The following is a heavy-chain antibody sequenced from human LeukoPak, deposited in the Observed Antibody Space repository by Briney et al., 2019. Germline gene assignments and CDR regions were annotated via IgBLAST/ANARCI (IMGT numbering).Heavy chain of an antibody. D-gene: IGHD2-2*01. J-gene: IGHJ4*02. CDR3: ARGLGYCTSTTCLLPFDY. V-gene: IGHV3-53*01. CDR2: IYSGGST. CDR1: EFTVSTYY. Sequence: GGSLRLSCAASEFTVSTYYMTWVRQAPGKGLECVSVIYSGGSTYYADSVKGRFTVSRDNSKNTLYLQMNSLRAEDTAMYYCARGLGYCTSTTCLLPFDYWGQGTLVTVSS.